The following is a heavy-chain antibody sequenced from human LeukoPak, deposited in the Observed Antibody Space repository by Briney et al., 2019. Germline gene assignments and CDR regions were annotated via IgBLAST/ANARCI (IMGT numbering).Heavy chain of an antibody. CDR2: INPNSGGT. J-gene: IGHJ5*02. V-gene: IGHV1-2*02. Sequence: ASVKVSCKASGYTFTGYYMHWVRQAPGQGLEWMGWINPNSGGTNYAQKFQGRVTMTRDTSISTAYMELSRLRSDDTAVYYCARGVYGSGSYLGDWFDPWGQGTLVTVSS. CDR3: ARGVYGSGSYLGDWFDP. D-gene: IGHD3-10*01. CDR1: GYTFTGYY.